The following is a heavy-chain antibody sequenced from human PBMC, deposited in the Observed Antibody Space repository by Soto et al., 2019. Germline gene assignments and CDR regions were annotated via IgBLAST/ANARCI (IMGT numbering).Heavy chain of an antibody. J-gene: IGHJ4*02. CDR2: ISPYNGNT. Sequence: ASVKVSCKASGYFFTSYGITWVRQAPGQGLEWMGWISPYNGNTKYAQNFQGRVTMTTDTSTSTAYMEVRRLRSDDPDVYYCARDFGSDLSAPGAVFDYWGQGTLVTVSS. CDR3: ARDFGSDLSAPGAVFDY. CDR1: GYFFTSYG. V-gene: IGHV1-18*04. D-gene: IGHD3-3*01.